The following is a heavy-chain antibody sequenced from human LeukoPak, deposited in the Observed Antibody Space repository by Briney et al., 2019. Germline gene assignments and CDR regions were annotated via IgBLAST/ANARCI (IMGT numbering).Heavy chain of an antibody. Sequence: SQTLSLTCTVSGGSISSGSYYWSWIRQPAGKGLEWIGRIYTSGSTNYNPSLKSRVAISVDTSKNQFSLKLSSVTAADTAVYYCARDPNAKHGSGSYSYYYYYMDVWGKGTTVTVSS. D-gene: IGHD3-10*01. J-gene: IGHJ6*03. CDR2: IYTSGST. CDR1: GGSISSGSYY. V-gene: IGHV4-61*02. CDR3: ARDPNAKHGSGSYSYYYYYMDV.